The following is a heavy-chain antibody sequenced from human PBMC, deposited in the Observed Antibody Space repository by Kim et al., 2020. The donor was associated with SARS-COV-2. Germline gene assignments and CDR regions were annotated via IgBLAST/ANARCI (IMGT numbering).Heavy chain of an antibody. CDR1: GFTVSSNY. CDR3: ATVRVWPYYVMAC. V-gene: IGHV3-53*01. Sequence: GGSLRLSCAASGFTVSSNYMSWVRQAPGKGLEWVSVIYSGGSTNYAASVKGRFTSSRDNSTNTPLLQMNSRRAAETAVDYCATVRVWPYYVMACWDGGT. CDR2: IYSGGST. J-gene: IGHJ6*02. D-gene: IGHD6-13*01.